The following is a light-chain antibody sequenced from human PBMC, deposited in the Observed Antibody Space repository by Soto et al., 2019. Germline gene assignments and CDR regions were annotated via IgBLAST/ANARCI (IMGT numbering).Light chain of an antibody. CDR1: QSVSSSY. J-gene: IGKJ4*01. V-gene: IGKV3-20*01. CDR3: QQSGLT. Sequence: EIVLTQSPGTLSLSPGERATLSCRASQSVSSSYLAWYQQKPGQAPRLLIYGASSRATGIPDRFSGSGSGTDFTLIISRLEPEDFAVYYCQQSGLTFGGGTKV. CDR2: GAS.